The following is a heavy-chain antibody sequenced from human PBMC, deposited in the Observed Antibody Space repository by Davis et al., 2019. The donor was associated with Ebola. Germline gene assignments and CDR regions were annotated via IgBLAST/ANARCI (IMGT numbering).Heavy chain of an antibody. CDR1: GGSISSGGYS. CDR3: ARGKPFGSSFWFDP. V-gene: IGHV4-30-2*01. D-gene: IGHD6-13*01. J-gene: IGHJ5*02. CDR2: FDHSGST. Sequence: MPSETLSLTCAVSGGSISSGGYSWSWIRQPAGKGGEWIGSFDHSGSTYYNPSLKSRVTISVDRSKNQFSLKLSSVTAADTAVYYCARGKPFGSSFWFDPWGQGTLVTVSS.